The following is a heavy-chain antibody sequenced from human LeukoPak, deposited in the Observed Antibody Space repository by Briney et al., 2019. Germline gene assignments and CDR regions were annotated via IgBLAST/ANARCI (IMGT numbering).Heavy chain of an antibody. CDR1: GGSISSGDYY. CDR2: IYYSGST. V-gene: IGHV4-30-4*01. D-gene: IGHD5-12*01. J-gene: IGHJ4*02. CDR3: GRVLYSGYVID. Sequence: PSETLSLTCTVSGGSISSGDYYWSWIRQPPGKGLEWIGYIYYSGSTYYNPSLESRLTISVDTSKNQFSLRLSSVTAADTAVYYCGRVLYSGYVIDWGQGTLVTVSS.